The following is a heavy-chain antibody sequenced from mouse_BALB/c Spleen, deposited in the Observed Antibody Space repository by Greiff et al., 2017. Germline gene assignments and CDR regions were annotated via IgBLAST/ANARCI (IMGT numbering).Heavy chain of an antibody. CDR2: IDPSDSYT. V-gene: IGHV1-69*02. Sequence: VQLQQPGAELVKPGASVKLSCKASGYTFTSYWMHWVKQRPGQGLEWIGEIDPSDSYTNYNQKFKGKATLTVDKSSSTAYMQLSSLTSEDSAVYYCARSQDGDYWGQGTTLTVSS. CDR1: GYTFTSYW. J-gene: IGHJ2*01. CDR3: ARSQDGDY.